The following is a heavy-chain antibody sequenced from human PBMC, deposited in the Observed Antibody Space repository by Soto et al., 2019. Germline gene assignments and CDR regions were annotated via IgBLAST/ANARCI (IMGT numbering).Heavy chain of an antibody. CDR2: ISRGGSPA. V-gene: IGHV3-11*06. D-gene: IGHD7-27*01. CDR1: GFTFRDYY. Sequence: PGGSLRLSCAASGFTFRDYYMTWIRQAPGKGLEWVSYISRGGSPANDAASVEGRFTISRDNAKYSLYLQMDSLRAQDTAVYYCARVGTLYAMDVWGQGTTVTVSS. CDR3: ARVGTLYAMDV. J-gene: IGHJ6*02.